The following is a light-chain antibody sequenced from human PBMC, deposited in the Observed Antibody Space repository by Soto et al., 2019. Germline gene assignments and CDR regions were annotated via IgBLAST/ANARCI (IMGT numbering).Light chain of an antibody. Sequence: AIQMTQSPSSLSASVGDRVTITCRASQGIRNDLGWYQQKPGKAPQVLIYAASTLQSGVPSRFSGSGSGTHFTLTISSLQPEDSATYYCQQYGTSPMYTFGQGTKLEI. V-gene: IGKV1-6*01. CDR2: AAS. CDR3: QQYGTSPMYT. CDR1: QGIRND. J-gene: IGKJ2*01.